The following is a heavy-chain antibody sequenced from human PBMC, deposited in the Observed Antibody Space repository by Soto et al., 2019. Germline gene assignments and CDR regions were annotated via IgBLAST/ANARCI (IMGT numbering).Heavy chain of an antibody. Sequence: SETLSLTCAVSGLTISSASYYWTWIRQHPGKGLEWVGNIYYNGSTYYSPSLKSRVTLWLDTSKNQFSLRLTSVTAADTAVYYCARYRTSGSWYNFDYWGQGTLVTVSS. D-gene: IGHD6-13*01. V-gene: IGHV4-31*11. J-gene: IGHJ4*02. CDR2: IYYNGST. CDR1: GLTISSASYY. CDR3: ARYRTSGSWYNFDY.